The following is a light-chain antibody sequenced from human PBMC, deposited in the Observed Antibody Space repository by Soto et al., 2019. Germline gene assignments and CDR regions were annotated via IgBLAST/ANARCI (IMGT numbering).Light chain of an antibody. CDR2: AAS. CDR1: QSITGY. Sequence: DIQMTQSPSSLSASVGDRVTITCRASQSITGYLNWYQQKPGKVPKLLIYAASTLQSGVPSRFSGSGSGTDFTLTLISLQAEDSATYYCQQSFIAPWTFGQGTKVEIK. CDR3: QQSFIAPWT. V-gene: IGKV1-39*01. J-gene: IGKJ1*01.